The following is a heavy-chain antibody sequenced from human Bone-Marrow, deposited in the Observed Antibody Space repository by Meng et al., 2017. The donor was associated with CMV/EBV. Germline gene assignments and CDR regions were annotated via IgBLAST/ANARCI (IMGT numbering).Heavy chain of an antibody. CDR3: ASSPKVYPYCSSTSCYSEGHYYYYGMDV. D-gene: IGHD2-2*01. V-gene: IGHV4-34*01. CDR2: INHSGST. J-gene: IGHJ6*01. CDR1: GGSFSGYY. Sequence: SETLSLTCAVYGGSFSGYYWSWIRQPPGKGLEWIGEINHSGSTNYNPSLKSRVTISVDTSKNQFSLRLSSVTAADTAVYYCASSPKVYPYCSSTSCYSEGHYYYYGMDVWGQGTTVTVYS.